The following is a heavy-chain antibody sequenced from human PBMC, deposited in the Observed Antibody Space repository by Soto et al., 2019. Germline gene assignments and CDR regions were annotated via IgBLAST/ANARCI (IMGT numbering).Heavy chain of an antibody. Sequence: SETLSLTCTFSGGSISSYYWSLIRQPPGKGLEWIGYMYHSGSTNYNPSLKSRVTISVDTSKNQFSLKLSSVTAADTAVYYCARYCSGGSCYLDPWGQGTLVTVS. V-gene: IGHV4-59*01. CDR3: ARYCSGGSCYLDP. CDR1: GGSISSYY. J-gene: IGHJ5*02. CDR2: MYHSGST. D-gene: IGHD2-15*01.